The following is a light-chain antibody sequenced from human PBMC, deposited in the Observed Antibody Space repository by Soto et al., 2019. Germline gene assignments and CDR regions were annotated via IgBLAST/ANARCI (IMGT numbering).Light chain of an antibody. Sequence: EIVLTQSPATLSLSPGERATLSCRASQSVSSYLAWYQQKPGQPPRLLIYDASDRATGIPARFSGSGSGPDFTLTISSLEPEDFAVYYCQQRSNWSTFGQGTKLEI. CDR1: QSVSSY. V-gene: IGKV3-11*01. J-gene: IGKJ2*01. CDR2: DAS. CDR3: QQRSNWST.